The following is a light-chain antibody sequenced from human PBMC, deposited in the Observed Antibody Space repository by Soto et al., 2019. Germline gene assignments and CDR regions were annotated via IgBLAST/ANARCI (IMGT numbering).Light chain of an antibody. Sequence: QSALTQPASVSGSPGQSIAISCTGTSSDVGGYSYVSWYQQQPGKAPKLVISDVSNRPSGVSDRFSGSKSGNTASLTISGLHTEDEADYYCASYTTSSTYVSGTGTKVTVL. J-gene: IGLJ1*01. V-gene: IGLV2-14*01. CDR1: SSDVGGYSY. CDR3: ASYTTSSTYV. CDR2: DVS.